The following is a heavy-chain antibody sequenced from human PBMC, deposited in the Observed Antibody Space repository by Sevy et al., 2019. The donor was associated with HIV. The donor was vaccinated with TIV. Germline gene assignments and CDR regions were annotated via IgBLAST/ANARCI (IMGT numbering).Heavy chain of an antibody. CDR2: VKQDMSEK. Sequence: GGSLRLSCAASGFTFSSNWMTWVRQAPGTGLEWVANVKQDMSEKYYADSVKGRFTISRDNAKNLLFLQMNSLRDEDTAVYYCARAQQVTMLVVIGGLYFDLWGQGTLVTVSS. CDR3: ARAQQVTMLVVIGGLYFDL. D-gene: IGHD3-3*01. V-gene: IGHV3-7*01. J-gene: IGHJ4*02. CDR1: GFTFSSNW.